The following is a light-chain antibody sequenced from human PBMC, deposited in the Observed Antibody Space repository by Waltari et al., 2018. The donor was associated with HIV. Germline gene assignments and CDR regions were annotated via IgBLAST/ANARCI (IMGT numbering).Light chain of an antibody. CDR1: SSDIGSNT. CDR2: GND. J-gene: IGLJ2*01. Sequence: QSVLPQPPSASGPPGRSVTISFSGSSSDIGSNTINWYQQLPGAAPKLLIYGNDQWPSGVPDRFSGSKSGTSASLGISGLQSEDEATYYCAAWDDNLEAVVFGGGTKLTVL. V-gene: IGLV1-44*01. CDR3: AAWDDNLEAVV.